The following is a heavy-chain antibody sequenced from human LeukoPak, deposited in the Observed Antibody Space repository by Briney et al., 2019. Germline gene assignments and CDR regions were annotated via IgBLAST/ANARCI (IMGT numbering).Heavy chain of an antibody. J-gene: IGHJ6*03. D-gene: IGHD2-15*01. V-gene: IGHV3-73*01. CDR1: GFTFSGSA. CDR3: TRARRYCSGGSCYSGHYYYYYMDV. CDR2: IRSKANSYAT. Sequence: GGSLTLSCAASGFTFSGSAMHWVRQASGEGLEGVGRIRSKANSYATAYAASVKGRFTISRDDSKNTAYLQMNSLKTEDTAVYYCTRARRYCSGGSCYSGHYYYYYMDVWGKGTTVTVSS.